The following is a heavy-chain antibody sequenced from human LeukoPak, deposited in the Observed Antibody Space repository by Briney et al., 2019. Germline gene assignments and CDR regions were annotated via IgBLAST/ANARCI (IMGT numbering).Heavy chain of an antibody. CDR2: INPNSGGT. CDR3: ARSGVVVAANVNGDWFDP. Sequence: ASVKVSCKASGYTFTDYYAHWVRQAPGQGLEWMGWINPNSGGTNYAQKFQGRVTMTRDTSVSTAYMELSRLTSDDTAVYYCARSGVVVAANVNGDWFDPWGQGTLVTVSS. D-gene: IGHD2-15*01. J-gene: IGHJ5*02. V-gene: IGHV1-2*02. CDR1: GYTFTDYY.